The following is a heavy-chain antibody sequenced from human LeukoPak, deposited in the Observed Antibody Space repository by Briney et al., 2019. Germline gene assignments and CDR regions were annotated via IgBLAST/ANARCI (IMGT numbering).Heavy chain of an antibody. Sequence: ASVKVSCKASGYTFTNYYMHWVRQAPGQGLEWMGIINPSGGSTSYAQKFQGRVTMTGDMSTSTVYMELSSLRSEDTAVYYCARVRDGYNDAYDIWGQGTMVTVTS. CDR2: INPSGGST. D-gene: IGHD5-24*01. CDR1: GYTFTNYY. J-gene: IGHJ3*02. V-gene: IGHV1-46*01. CDR3: ARVRDGYNDAYDI.